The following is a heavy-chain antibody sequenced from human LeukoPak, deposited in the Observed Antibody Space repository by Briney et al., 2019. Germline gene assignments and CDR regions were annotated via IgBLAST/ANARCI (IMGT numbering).Heavy chain of an antibody. CDR3: ARVSFGSTGTYYFDY. J-gene: IGHJ4*02. V-gene: IGHV4-59*12. CDR2: IYHSGST. D-gene: IGHD2-15*01. CDR1: GGSISSYY. Sequence: SETLSLTCTVSGGSISSYYWSWIRQPPGKGLEWIGYIYHSGSTYYNPSLKSRVTISVDRSKNQFSLKLSSVTAADTAVYYCARVSFGSTGTYYFDYWGQGTLVTVSS.